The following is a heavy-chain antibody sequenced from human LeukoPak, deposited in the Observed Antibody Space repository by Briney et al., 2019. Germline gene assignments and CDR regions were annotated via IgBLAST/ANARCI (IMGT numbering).Heavy chain of an antibody. Sequence: ASVKVSCKASGYTFTSYYMHWVRQAPGQGLEWMGIINPSGGSTSYAQKFQGRVTMTRDTSTSTVYMELSSPRSEDTAVYYCARAAAPIITMIVVDLEDYYFDYWGQGTLVTVSS. CDR1: GYTFTSYY. CDR2: INPSGGST. D-gene: IGHD3-22*01. CDR3: ARAAAPIITMIVVDLEDYYFDY. J-gene: IGHJ4*02. V-gene: IGHV1-46*01.